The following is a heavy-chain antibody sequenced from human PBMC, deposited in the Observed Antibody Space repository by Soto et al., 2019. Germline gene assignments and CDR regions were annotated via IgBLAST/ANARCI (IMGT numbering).Heavy chain of an antibody. Sequence: QVQLVQSGAEVKKPGSSVKVSCKASGGTFSSYAISWVRQAPGQGLEWMGGIIPIFGTANYAQKFQGRITITAEESTSTAYMKLSSLRSEDTAVYYCAREGRAAAGTTPASSPPTPTKFDYWGQGTLVTVSS. CDR2: IIPIFGTA. D-gene: IGHD6-13*01. J-gene: IGHJ4*02. V-gene: IGHV1-69*12. CDR1: GGTFSSYA. CDR3: AREGRAAAGTTPASSPPTPTKFDY.